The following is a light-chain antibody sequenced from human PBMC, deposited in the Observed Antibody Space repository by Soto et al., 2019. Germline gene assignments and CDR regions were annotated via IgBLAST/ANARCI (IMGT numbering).Light chain of an antibody. V-gene: IGLV2-14*01. CDR1: SSDVGAYNF. CDR2: DVR. Sequence: SVLTQPASVSGSPGQSITISCTGTSSDVGAYNFVSWYHQHPGKVPKLMIFDVRHRPSGVSTRFSGSKSGNTASLTISGLQAEDEADYFCSSYTTSSTVVFGTGTKVTVL. J-gene: IGLJ1*01. CDR3: SSYTTSSTVV.